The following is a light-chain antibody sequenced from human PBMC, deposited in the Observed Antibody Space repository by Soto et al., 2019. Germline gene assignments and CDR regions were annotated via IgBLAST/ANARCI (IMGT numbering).Light chain of an antibody. CDR2: GAS. CDR3: QQYGSSPQT. J-gene: IGKJ1*01. V-gene: IGKV3-20*01. CDR1: QSVSSSY. Sequence: EIVLTQSPGTLSLSPGERATLSCRASQSVSSSYLARYQQKPGQAPRLLIYGASSKATGIPDGFSGIGSGTDFTLTISRLEPEDFAVYYCQQYGSSPQTFGQGTKVEIK.